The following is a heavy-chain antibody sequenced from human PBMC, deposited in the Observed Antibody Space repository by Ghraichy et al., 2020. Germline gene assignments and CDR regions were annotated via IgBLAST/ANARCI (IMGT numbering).Heavy chain of an antibody. J-gene: IGHJ2*01. CDR2: IKYSGDT. CDR3: ARLVDGRVYFDL. CDR1: DGSIKTGGYY. V-gene: IGHV4-31*03. D-gene: IGHD3-9*01. Sequence: SETLSLTCTVSDGSIKTGGYYWSWIRQHPGKGLEWIGYIKYSGDTYYNPSLKSRVTISGDTSKNQFSLKLSSVTAADTAVYYCARLVDGRVYFDLWGRGTLVTVSS.